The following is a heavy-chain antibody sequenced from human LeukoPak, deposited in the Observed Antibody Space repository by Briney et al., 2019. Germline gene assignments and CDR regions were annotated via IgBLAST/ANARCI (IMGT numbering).Heavy chain of an antibody. CDR2: IYSGGTT. CDR3: ARVLSVSYCDS. D-gene: IGHD2/OR15-2a*01. J-gene: IGHJ4*02. Sequence: GGSLRLSCAASGFSLSAYWMTWVRQAPGKGLEWVSVIYSGGTTYYADSVKGRFTISRDNSKNTLYLQMNSLRGEDTAVYYCARVLSVSYCDSWGQGTLVTVSS. V-gene: IGHV3-53*01. CDR1: GFSLSAYW.